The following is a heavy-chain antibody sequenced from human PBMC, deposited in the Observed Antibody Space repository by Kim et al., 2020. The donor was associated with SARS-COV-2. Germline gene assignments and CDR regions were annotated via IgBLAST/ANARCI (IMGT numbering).Heavy chain of an antibody. J-gene: IGHJ5*02. D-gene: IGHD2-2*01. CDR3: ARVGIVVVPAAKGFDP. Sequence: TFQGRVTITADESTSTAYMELSSLRSEDTAVYYCARVGIVVVPAAKGFDPWGQGTLVTVSS. V-gene: IGHV1-69*01.